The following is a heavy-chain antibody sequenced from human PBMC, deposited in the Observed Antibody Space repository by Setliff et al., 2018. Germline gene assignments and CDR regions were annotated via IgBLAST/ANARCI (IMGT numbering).Heavy chain of an antibody. CDR3: ASNRAAMALDDP. D-gene: IGHD5-18*01. V-gene: IGHV4-4*02. J-gene: IGHJ5*02. CDR2: ISHSGST. Sequence: PSETLSLTCAVSGSSITSSNWWSWVRQPPGKGLEWIGQISHSGSTHYNPSLKSRLTISVDQSKNQFSLNLSSVTAADTAVYYCASNRAAMALDDPWGQGKLVTVSS. CDR1: GSSITSSNW.